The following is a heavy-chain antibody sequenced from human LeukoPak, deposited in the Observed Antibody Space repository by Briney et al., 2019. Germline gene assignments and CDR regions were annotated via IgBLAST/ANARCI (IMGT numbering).Heavy chain of an antibody. D-gene: IGHD2-15*01. CDR3: ARDGGDLGYCSGGSCYSYY. CDR2: MNPNSGNT. V-gene: IGHV1-8*01. J-gene: IGHJ4*02. CDR1: GYTFTSYD. Sequence: ASVKVSCKASGYTFTSYDINWVRQATGQGLEWMGWMNPNSGNTGYAQKFQGRVTMTTDTSTSTAYMELRSLRSDDTAVYYCARDGGDLGYCSGGSCYSYYWGQGTLVTVSS.